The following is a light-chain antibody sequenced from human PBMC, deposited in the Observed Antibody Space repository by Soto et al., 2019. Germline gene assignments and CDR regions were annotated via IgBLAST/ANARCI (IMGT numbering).Light chain of an antibody. CDR3: QHYGSSLWT. CDR1: QSVSSNY. Sequence: ENVLSQSPGTLSLSKGERATLSCRASQSVSSNYLAWYQQKPGQGPSLLIYGAASRATGIPDRFSGSGSGTDFTLAISRLEPEDFAVYYCQHYGSSLWTFGQVTKV. V-gene: IGKV3-20*01. J-gene: IGKJ1*01. CDR2: GAA.